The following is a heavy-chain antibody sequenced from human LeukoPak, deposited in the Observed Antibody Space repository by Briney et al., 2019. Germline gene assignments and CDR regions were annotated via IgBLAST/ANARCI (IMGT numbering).Heavy chain of an antibody. V-gene: IGHV3-74*01. CDR3: AKRGVVIRVILVGFHKEAYYFDS. CDR2: VIRDGSFT. D-gene: IGHD3-22*01. Sequence: PGGSLRLSCAASGFTFRSYWMHWVRQAPGKGLEWVSRVIRDGSFTNYADSVKGRFTISTDHPKNTLYLQMNSLRAEDTAVYFCAKRGVVIRVILVGFHKEAYYFDSWGQGALVTVSS. CDR1: GFTFRSYW. J-gene: IGHJ4*02.